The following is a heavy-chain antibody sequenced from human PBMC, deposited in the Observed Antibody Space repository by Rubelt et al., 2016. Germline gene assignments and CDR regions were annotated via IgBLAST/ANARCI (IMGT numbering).Heavy chain of an antibody. J-gene: IGHJ5*02. V-gene: IGHV1-2*02. D-gene: IGHD6-13*01. CDR3: AREGSAAAGFNWFDP. Sequence: EWMGWINPNSGGTNYAQKFQGRVTMTRDTSISTAYMELSRLRSDDTAVYYCAREGSAAAGFNWFDPWGQGTLVTVSS. CDR2: INPNSGGT.